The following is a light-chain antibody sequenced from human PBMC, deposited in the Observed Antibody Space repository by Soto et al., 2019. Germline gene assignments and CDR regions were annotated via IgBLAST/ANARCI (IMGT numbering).Light chain of an antibody. V-gene: IGLV2-8*01. CDR2: EVS. CDR1: SSDVGGYNY. J-gene: IGLJ1*01. CDR3: SSYAGGNNPFV. Sequence: QSVLTQPPSASGSPGQSVTISCTGTSSDVGGYNYVSWYQQHPGKAPKLMISEVSKRPSRVPDRFSGSKSGNTASLTVSGLQAEDEADYYCSSYAGGNNPFVFGTGTKVTVL.